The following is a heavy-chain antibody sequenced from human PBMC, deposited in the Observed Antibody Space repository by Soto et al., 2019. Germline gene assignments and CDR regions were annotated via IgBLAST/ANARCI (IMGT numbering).Heavy chain of an antibody. Sequence: GGALRLSCAASGFTLSSYGMHWVRQAPGKGLEWVSLIYSGDSTYYTDSVKGRFTISRDSSKNTLYLQMSSLRAEDTAVYYCARDKSWGPGTLVTVSS. CDR3: ARDKS. CDR1: GFTLSSYG. J-gene: IGHJ5*02. CDR2: IYSGDST. V-gene: IGHV3-53*01.